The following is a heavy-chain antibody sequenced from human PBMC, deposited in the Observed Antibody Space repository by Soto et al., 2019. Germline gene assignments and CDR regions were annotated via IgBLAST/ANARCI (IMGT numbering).Heavy chain of an antibody. CDR2: IDPSDSYT. CDR3: ARPHTPGIAVAGTPFDY. V-gene: IGHV5-10-1*01. CDR1: GYSITSYW. D-gene: IGHD6-19*01. Sequence: PGEPLKISCKGSGYSITSYWISWVRQMPGKGLEWMGRIDPSDSYTNYSPSFQGHVTISADKSISTAYLQWSSLKASDTAMYYCARPHTPGIAVAGTPFDYWGQGTLVTVS. J-gene: IGHJ4*02.